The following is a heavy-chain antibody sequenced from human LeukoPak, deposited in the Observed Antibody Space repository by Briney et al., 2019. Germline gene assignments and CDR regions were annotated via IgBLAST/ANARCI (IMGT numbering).Heavy chain of an antibody. CDR1: GFTFTSYW. Sequence: GGSLRLSCAASGFTFTSYWMSWVRQAPGKGLEWVANIIGDGSAKYYVAPVKSRFTISRDNSKTTLYLQMNSLRADDTAVYYCTKDPNGDYVGAFDPWGQGTLVTVSS. D-gene: IGHD4-17*01. CDR2: IIGDGSAK. V-gene: IGHV3-7*03. J-gene: IGHJ5*02. CDR3: TKDPNGDYVGAFDP.